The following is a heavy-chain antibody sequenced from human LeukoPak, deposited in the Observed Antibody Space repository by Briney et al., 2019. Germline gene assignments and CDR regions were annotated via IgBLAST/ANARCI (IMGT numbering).Heavy chain of an antibody. CDR2: INHSGST. J-gene: IGHJ1*01. Sequence: SETLSLTCAVYGGSFSGYYWSWIRQPPGKGLEWIGEINHSGSTNYNPSLKSRVTISVDTSKNQFSLKLSSVTAADTAVYYCAGDNSSGWRPAPEYFQHWGQGTLVTVSS. V-gene: IGHV4-34*01. CDR1: GGSFSGYY. CDR3: AGDNSSGWRPAPEYFQH. D-gene: IGHD6-19*01.